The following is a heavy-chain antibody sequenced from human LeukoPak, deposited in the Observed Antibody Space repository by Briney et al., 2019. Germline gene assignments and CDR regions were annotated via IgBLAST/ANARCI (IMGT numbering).Heavy chain of an antibody. CDR2: ITHSGST. D-gene: IGHD5-24*01. Sequence: SETLSLTCAVYGESFSGYYWSWIRQPPGKGLEWIREITHSGSTNYNPSLKSRVTMSVDTSKNQFSLKLSSVTAADTAVYYCARGRDGYKYYYYYGMDVWGQGTTVTVSS. J-gene: IGHJ6*02. CDR1: GESFSGYY. CDR3: ARGRDGYKYYYYYGMDV. V-gene: IGHV4-34*01.